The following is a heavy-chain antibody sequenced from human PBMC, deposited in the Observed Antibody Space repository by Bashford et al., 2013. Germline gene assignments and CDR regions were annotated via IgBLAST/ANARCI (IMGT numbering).Heavy chain of an antibody. J-gene: IGHJ5*02. V-gene: IGHV1-2*02. CDR1: GYSFTSYY. CDR2: IRPSTGDT. CDR3: ANGGSGSYQGPLHH. Sequence: ASVKVSCKASGYSFTSYYIHWVRQAPGQGLEWMGWIRPSTGDTIYAQKFQGRVTMTRDTSISTAYMDLSGLRSDDTAVYYCANGGSGSYQGPLHHWGQGALVTVSS. D-gene: IGHD3-10*01.